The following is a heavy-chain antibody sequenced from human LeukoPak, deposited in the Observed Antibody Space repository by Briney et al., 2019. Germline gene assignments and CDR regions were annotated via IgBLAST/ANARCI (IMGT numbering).Heavy chain of an antibody. Sequence: SETLSLTCTVSGGSISSSSYYWGWIRQPPGKGLERIGSIYYSGSTYYNPSLKSRVTISVDTSKNQFSLKLSSVTAADTAVYYCARRAEGAYYDILTGYFSPFDHWGQGTLVTVSS. CDR2: IYYSGST. J-gene: IGHJ4*02. V-gene: IGHV4-39*01. CDR1: GGSISSSSYY. CDR3: ARRAEGAYYDILTGYFSPFDH. D-gene: IGHD3-9*01.